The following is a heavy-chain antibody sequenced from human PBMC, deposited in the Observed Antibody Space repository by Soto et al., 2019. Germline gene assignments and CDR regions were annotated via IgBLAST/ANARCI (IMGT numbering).Heavy chain of an antibody. D-gene: IGHD3-10*01. V-gene: IGHV3-23*01. CDR2: MNRAGTST. J-gene: IGHJ6*02. CDR1: GFTLTTYA. CDR3: ARGGADHYLYGMDV. Sequence: VQVLESGGGLVQPGGSLRLSCAASGFTLTTYAMTWVRQPPGKGLEWVSSMNRAGTSTSHADSVKGRFTTSRDNSKNTIDLEMNSLRAVDTAVYYGARGGADHYLYGMDVWGQGTTVIVSS.